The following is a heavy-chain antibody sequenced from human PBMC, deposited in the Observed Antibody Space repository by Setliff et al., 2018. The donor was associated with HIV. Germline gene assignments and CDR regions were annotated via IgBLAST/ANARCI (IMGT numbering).Heavy chain of an antibody. CDR2: ITSNLNYI. D-gene: IGHD3-22*01. J-gene: IGHJ4*02. CDR3: ARGDSFVYSYVYPDY. CDR1: GFSFSRYT. V-gene: IGHV3-21*01. Sequence: PGGSLRLSCVASGFSFSRYTMMWVRQAPGKGLEWVSSITSNLNYIYADSVKGRFTISRDNTKNSLYLQMNSLGAEDTAVYYCARGDSFVYSYVYPDYWGQGTLVTVSS.